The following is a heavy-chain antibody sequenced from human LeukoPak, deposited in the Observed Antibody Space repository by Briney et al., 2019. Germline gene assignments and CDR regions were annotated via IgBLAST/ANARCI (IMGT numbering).Heavy chain of an antibody. Sequence: PSETLSLTCTVSGGSISGSNYYWGWIRQPPGKGLEWIGSIYYSGSTYYNPSLKSRVTIFVDTSKNQFSLKVRSVTAADTAVYYCARDRVVPAANWFDPWGQGTLVTVSS. CDR3: ARDRVVPAANWFDP. CDR1: GGSISGSNYY. J-gene: IGHJ5*02. V-gene: IGHV4-39*02. CDR2: IYYSGST. D-gene: IGHD2-2*01.